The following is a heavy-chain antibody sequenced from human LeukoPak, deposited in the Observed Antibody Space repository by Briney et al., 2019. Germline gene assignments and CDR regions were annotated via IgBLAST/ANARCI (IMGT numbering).Heavy chain of an antibody. Sequence: PSETLSLTCTVSGGSISSSSYYWGWIRQPPGKGLEWIGSIYYSGSTYYNPSLKSRVTISVDTSKNQFSLKLSSVTAADTAVYYRARVIRFHDAFDIWGQGTMVTVSS. D-gene: IGHD3-16*01. J-gene: IGHJ3*02. CDR2: IYYSGST. CDR1: GGSISSSSYY. V-gene: IGHV4-39*01. CDR3: ARVIRFHDAFDI.